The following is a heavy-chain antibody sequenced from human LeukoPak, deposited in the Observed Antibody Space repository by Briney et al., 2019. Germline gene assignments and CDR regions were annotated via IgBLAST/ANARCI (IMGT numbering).Heavy chain of an antibody. CDR3: ARVGWLPYLDY. CDR1: GFTFDDYG. CDR2: INWNGGST. D-gene: IGHD5-18*01. V-gene: IGHV3-20*04. Sequence: PGGSLRLSCAASGFTFDDYGMSWVRQAPGKGLEWVSGINWNGGSTGYADSVKGRFTISRDHAKNSLYLQMNSLRAEGTALYYCARVGWLPYLDYWGQGTLVTVSS. J-gene: IGHJ4*02.